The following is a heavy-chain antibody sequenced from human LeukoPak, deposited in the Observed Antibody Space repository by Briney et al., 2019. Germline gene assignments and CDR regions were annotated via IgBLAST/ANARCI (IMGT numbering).Heavy chain of an antibody. Sequence: GGSLRLSCTASGFIFTNYGIHWVRQAPGKGLEWVAFVRFDAIDKYYADSVKGRFTISRDNSRNTVSLEMDSLRPEDTAVYYCAKDRGGITWLFDYWGQGTLVTVSS. CDR2: VRFDAIDK. V-gene: IGHV3-30*02. CDR1: GFIFTNYG. CDR3: AKDRGGITWLFDY. D-gene: IGHD1-20*01. J-gene: IGHJ4*02.